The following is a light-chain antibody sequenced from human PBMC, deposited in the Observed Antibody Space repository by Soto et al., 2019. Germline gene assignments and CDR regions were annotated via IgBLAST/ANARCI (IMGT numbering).Light chain of an antibody. CDR3: HQYNNLWT. CDR1: QSVSSSY. CDR2: GAS. J-gene: IGKJ1*01. V-gene: IGKV3-15*01. Sequence: EIVLTQSPGTLSLSPGERATLSCRASQSVSSSYLAWYQQKPGQAPRLLIYGASTRASGIPARFSGSGSGTEFTLTISSLQSEDFAVYYCHQYNNLWTFGQGTKVDIK.